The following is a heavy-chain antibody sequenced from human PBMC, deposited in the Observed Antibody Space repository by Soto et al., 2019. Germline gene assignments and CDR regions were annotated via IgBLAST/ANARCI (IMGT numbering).Heavy chain of an antibody. Sequence: QVQLQQWGAGLLKPSETLSLTCAVYGGSFSGYYWSWIRQPPGKGLEWIEEINHSGSTNYNPSLNSRCTPSVYTSKNPFPLKLSSGNVAATAVYYCSSLREGYNWYSFDYWGQGNQGTVSS. J-gene: IGHJ4*02. CDR2: INHSGST. CDR3: SSLREGYNWYSFDY. D-gene: IGHD5-12*01. CDR1: GGSFSGYY. V-gene: IGHV4-34*01.